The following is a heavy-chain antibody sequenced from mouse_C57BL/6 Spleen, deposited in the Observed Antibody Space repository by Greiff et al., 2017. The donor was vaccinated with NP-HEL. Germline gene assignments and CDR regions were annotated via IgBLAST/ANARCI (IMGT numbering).Heavy chain of an antibody. CDR2: INPNNGGT. J-gene: IGHJ3*01. D-gene: IGHD1-1*01. CDR1: GYTFTDYY. V-gene: IGHV1-26*01. Sequence: EVQLQQSGPELVKPGASVKISCKASGYTFTDYYMNWVKQSHGKSLEWIGDINPNNGGTSYNQKFKGKATLTVDKSSSTAYMELRSLTSEDSAVYYCARGTFYYYGRGFAYWGQGTLVTVSA. CDR3: ARGTFYYYGRGFAY.